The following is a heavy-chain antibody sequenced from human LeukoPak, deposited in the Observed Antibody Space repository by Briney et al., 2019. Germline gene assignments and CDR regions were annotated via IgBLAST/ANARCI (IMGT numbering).Heavy chain of an antibody. J-gene: IGHJ3*02. CDR3: AKDLNEVLRYFDWLSPDAFDI. CDR2: ISGSGGST. D-gene: IGHD3-9*01. V-gene: IGHV3-23*01. Sequence: PGGSLRLSCAASGFNFSSYAMSWVRQAPGKGLAWVSAISGSGGSTYYADSVKGRFTISRDNSKNTLYLQMNSLRAEDTAVYYCAKDLNEVLRYFDWLSPDAFDIWGQGTMVTVSS. CDR1: GFNFSSYA.